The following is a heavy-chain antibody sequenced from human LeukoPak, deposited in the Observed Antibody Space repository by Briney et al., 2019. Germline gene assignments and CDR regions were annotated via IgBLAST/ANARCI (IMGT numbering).Heavy chain of an antibody. CDR1: GFTVSSNY. J-gene: IGHJ4*02. CDR2: IYSGGST. D-gene: IGHD5-18*01. V-gene: IGHV3-66*01. Sequence: PGGSLRLSCAASGFTVSSNYMSWVRQAPGKGLEWVSVIYSGGSTYYADSVKGRFTISRDNSKNTLYLQMHSLRAEDTAVYYCARGPRNVDTAMVRPGADYWGQGTLVTVSS. CDR3: ARGPRNVDTAMVRPGADY.